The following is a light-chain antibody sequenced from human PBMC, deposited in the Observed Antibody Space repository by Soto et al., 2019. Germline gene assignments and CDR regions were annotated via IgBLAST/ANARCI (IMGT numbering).Light chain of an antibody. Sequence: QSVLTQSPSASASPGASVKLTCTLNSGHSSYAIAWHQQQPEKGPRYLMILNSDGSHTKGDGIPDRFSGSSSGAERYLTISSLQSEDEADYYCQTGGTGIRVFGGGTKLTVL. CDR3: QTGGTGIRV. V-gene: IGLV4-69*01. J-gene: IGLJ3*02. CDR2: LNSDGSH. CDR1: SGHSSYA.